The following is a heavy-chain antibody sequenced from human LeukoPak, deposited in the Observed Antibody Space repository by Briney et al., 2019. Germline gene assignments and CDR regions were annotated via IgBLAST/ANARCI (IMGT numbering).Heavy chain of an antibody. J-gene: IGHJ2*01. D-gene: IGHD6-13*01. CDR3: ARQGSSSWYGWYFDL. CDR1: GGSISGTTHN. Sequence: PSETLSLTCSVSGGSISGTTHNWGWIRQPPGKGLEWIATIYYSESTKKSPSLKSRVTISLDTSRNQFSRKLSSVTAADTAVYYCARQGSSSWYGWYFDLWGRGSLVTVSS. CDR2: IYYSEST. V-gene: IGHV4-39*01.